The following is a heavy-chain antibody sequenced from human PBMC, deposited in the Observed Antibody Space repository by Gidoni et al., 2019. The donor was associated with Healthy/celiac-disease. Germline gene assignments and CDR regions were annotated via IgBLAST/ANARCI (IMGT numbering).Heavy chain of an antibody. D-gene: IGHD3-22*01. J-gene: IGHJ6*02. V-gene: IGHV1-8*01. CDR1: GYTFTSYD. CDR2: MNPNSGNT. CDR3: ARAGRIYYYDTNQDYYYYGMDV. Sequence: QVQLVQSGAEVKKPGASVKVSCKASGYTFTSYDINWVRQATGQGLEWMGWMNPNSGNTGYAQKFQGRVTMTRNTSISTAYMELSSLRSEDTAVYYCARAGRIYYYDTNQDYYYYGMDVWGQGTTVTVSS.